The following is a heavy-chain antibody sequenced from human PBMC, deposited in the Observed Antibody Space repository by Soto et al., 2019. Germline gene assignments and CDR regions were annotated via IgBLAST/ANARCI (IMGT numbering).Heavy chain of an antibody. CDR3: ARHGRSAWSPGYFGA. V-gene: IGHV1-69*02. D-gene: IGHD2-15*01. Sequence: QVQLVQSGAEVKKPGTSVRVSCKISGDTFSGHLISWVRQAPGQGLEWMGRVNPGLDIANYAQRFQDRVMITADKSTSTAYMELRSLRSEDTAMYYCARHGRSAWSPGYFGAWGLGTLVTVSS. CDR1: GDTFSGHL. CDR2: VNPGLDIA. J-gene: IGHJ4*02.